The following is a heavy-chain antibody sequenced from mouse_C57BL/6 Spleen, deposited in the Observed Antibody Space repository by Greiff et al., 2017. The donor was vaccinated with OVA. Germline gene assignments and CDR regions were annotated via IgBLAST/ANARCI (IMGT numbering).Heavy chain of an antibody. Sequence: QVQLQQSGAELVRPGTSVKMSCKASGYTFTNYWIGWAKQRPGHGLEWIGDIYPGGGYTNYNEKFKGKATLTADKSSSTAYMPFSSLTSEDSAIYYCARSTAGDGYLRDFRYVDVWGTGTTVTVSS. CDR3: ARSTAGDGYLRDFRYVDV. D-gene: IGHD2-3*01. CDR2: IYPGGGYT. J-gene: IGHJ1*03. V-gene: IGHV1-63*01. CDR1: GYTFTNYW.